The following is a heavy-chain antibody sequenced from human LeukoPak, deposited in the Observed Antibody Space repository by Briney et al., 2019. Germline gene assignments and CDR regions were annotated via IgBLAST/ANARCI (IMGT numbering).Heavy chain of an antibody. J-gene: IGHJ4*02. CDR2: IYYSGST. CDR1: GGSISRTSYY. CDR3: ARQDGSSAPPFNY. V-gene: IGHV4-39*01. D-gene: IGHD6-6*01. Sequence: SETLSLTCPVSGGSISRTSYYWGWIRQPPGKGLEWIGGIYYSGSTYYNQARKSRVTISVDTSKYQLSLKLSAETAADTAVYYGARQDGSSAPPFNYWGRGTLVTVAS.